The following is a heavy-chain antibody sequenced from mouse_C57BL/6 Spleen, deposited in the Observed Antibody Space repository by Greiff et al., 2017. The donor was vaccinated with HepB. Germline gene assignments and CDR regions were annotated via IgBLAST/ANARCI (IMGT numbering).Heavy chain of an antibody. J-gene: IGHJ1*03. CDR1: GYTFTSYW. CDR2: IDPSDSYT. D-gene: IGHD1-1*01. CDR3: ARRGGSSYSDFDV. Sequence: QVQLKQPGAELVRPGTSVKLSCKASGYTFTSYWMHWVKQRPGQGLEWIGVIDPSDSYTNYNQKFKGKATLTVDTSSSTAYMQLSSLTSEDSAVYYCARRGGSSYSDFDVWGTGTTVTVSS. V-gene: IGHV1-59*01.